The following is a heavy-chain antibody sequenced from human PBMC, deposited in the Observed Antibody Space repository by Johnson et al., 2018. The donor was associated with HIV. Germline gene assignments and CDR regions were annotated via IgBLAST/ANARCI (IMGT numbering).Heavy chain of an antibody. Sequence: EQLVESGGGLVQPGGSLRLSCAASGFSISSYWMSWVRQAPGKGLEWLANIQQTGSAEYYGDSVRGRFTISRDNARNSLHLQMRGLRAEDTAMYYCARDDSSGFDDAFDLWGQGTMVSVSS. V-gene: IGHV3-7*05. J-gene: IGHJ3*01. D-gene: IGHD3-22*01. CDR3: ARDDSSGFDDAFDL. CDR1: GFSISSYW. CDR2: IQQTGSAE.